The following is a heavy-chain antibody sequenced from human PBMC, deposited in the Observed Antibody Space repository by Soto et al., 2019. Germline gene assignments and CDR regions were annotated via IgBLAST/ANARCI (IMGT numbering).Heavy chain of an antibody. CDR3: ARCSGYFNVYFFDY. Sequence: EVQLVESGGGLVQPGGSLRLSCAASGFTVSSNYMSWVRQAPGKGLECVSVIYSGGSTYYADSVKGRFTISRHNSKNTLYLQMNSLRAEDTAVYYCARCSGYFNVYFFDYWGQGTLVTVSS. D-gene: IGHD5-12*01. CDR2: IYSGGST. CDR1: GFTVSSNY. V-gene: IGHV3-53*04. J-gene: IGHJ4*02.